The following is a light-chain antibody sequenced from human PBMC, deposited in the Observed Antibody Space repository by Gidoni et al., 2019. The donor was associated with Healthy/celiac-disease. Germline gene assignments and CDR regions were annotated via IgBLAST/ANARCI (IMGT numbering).Light chain of an antibody. V-gene: IGKV2-28*01. CDR3: MQALQTPRT. Sequence: DIVMNQYPLPLTVTPGEPASISCRSSQSLLHSNGYNYLDWYLQKPGQSPQLLIYLGSNRASGVPDRFSGSGSGTDFTLKISRVEAEDVGVYYCMQALQTPRTFGQGTKVEIK. CDR1: QSLLHSNGYNY. CDR2: LGS. J-gene: IGKJ1*01.